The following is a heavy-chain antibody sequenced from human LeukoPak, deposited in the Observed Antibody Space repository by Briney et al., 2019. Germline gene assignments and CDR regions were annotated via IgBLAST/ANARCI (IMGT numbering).Heavy chain of an antibody. CDR3: ARHGTGQKAFDI. D-gene: IGHD1-14*01. CDR2: IYYSGGT. J-gene: IGHJ3*02. V-gene: IGHV4-59*08. Sequence: SGTLSLTCAVSGGSISGYYWSWIRQPPGKGLEWIGQIYYSGGTIYNPSLKGRVTISVDTTNNHFSLKLSSMTAADTAVFYCARHGTGQKAFDIWGQGTMVTVSS. CDR1: GGSISGYY.